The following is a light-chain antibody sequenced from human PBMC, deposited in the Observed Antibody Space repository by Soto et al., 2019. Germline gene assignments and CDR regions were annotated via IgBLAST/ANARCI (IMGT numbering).Light chain of an antibody. CDR3: QQYGRSVT. Sequence: EIVMTQSPATLSVSPGERATLSCRASQSVSSNLAWYQQKPGRAPSLLIYGASSRATGIPDRFSGSGSGTDFTLTIRRLEPEDFAVYYCQQYGRSVTFGQGTRLEIK. CDR2: GAS. V-gene: IGKV3-20*01. J-gene: IGKJ5*01. CDR1: QSVSSN.